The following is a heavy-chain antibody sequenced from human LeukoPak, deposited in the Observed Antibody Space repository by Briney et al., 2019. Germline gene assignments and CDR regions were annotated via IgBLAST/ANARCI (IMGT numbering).Heavy chain of an antibody. Sequence: SETLSLTCTVSGGSFSSHYWSWVRQPPGKGLEWIGEINHSGSTNYNPSLKSRVTISVDTSKNQFSLKLSSVTAADTAVYYCARGPGITIFGVVISPFDYWGQGTLVTVSS. CDR1: GGSFSSHY. D-gene: IGHD3-3*01. V-gene: IGHV4-34*01. J-gene: IGHJ4*02. CDR3: ARGPGITIFGVVISPFDY. CDR2: INHSGST.